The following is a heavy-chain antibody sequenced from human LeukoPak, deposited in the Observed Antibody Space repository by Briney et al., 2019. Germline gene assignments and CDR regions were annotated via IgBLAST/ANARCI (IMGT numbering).Heavy chain of an antibody. CDR2: IYYSGTT. J-gene: IGHJ4*02. CDR1: GGSISSGAYY. Sequence: SETLSLTCTVSGGSISSGAYYWIWIRQHPGKGLEWIGYIYYSGTTYYNPSLKSRVTISVDTSKNQFSLKLSSVTAADTAVYYSARSGRIQAWTLDYWGQGTLVTVSS. V-gene: IGHV4-31*03. D-gene: IGHD5-18*01. CDR3: ARSGRIQAWTLDY.